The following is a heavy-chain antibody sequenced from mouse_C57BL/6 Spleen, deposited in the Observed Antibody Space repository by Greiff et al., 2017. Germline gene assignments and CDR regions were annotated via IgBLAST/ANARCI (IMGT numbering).Heavy chain of an antibody. CDR2: IYPGSGNT. CDR1: GYTFTDYY. Sequence: QVQLQQSGAELVRPGASVKLSCKASGYTFTDYYINWVKQRPGQGLEWIARIYPGSGNTYYNEKFKGKATLTAEKSSSTAYMQLSSLTSEDSAVYYCARRVTGDFDYWGQGTTLTVSS. J-gene: IGHJ2*01. D-gene: IGHD4-1*01. V-gene: IGHV1-76*01. CDR3: ARRVTGDFDY.